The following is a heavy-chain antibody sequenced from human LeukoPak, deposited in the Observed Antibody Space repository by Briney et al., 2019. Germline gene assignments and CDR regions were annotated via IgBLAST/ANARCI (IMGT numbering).Heavy chain of an antibody. D-gene: IGHD1-26*01. V-gene: IGHV3-21*01. CDR3: ARALPGAPFDY. CDR1: GFTFSSYS. Sequence: EGSLRLSCAASGFTFSSYSMNWVRQAPGKGLEWVSSISSSSSYIYYADSVKGRFTISRDNAKNSLYLQMNSLRAEDTAVYYCARALPGAPFDYWGQGTLVTVSS. J-gene: IGHJ4*02. CDR2: ISSSSSYI.